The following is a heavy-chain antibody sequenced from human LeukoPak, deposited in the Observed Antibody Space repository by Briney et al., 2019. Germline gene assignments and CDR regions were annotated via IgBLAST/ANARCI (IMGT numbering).Heavy chain of an antibody. D-gene: IGHD4-17*01. CDR1: GYTFTSYA. CDR3: ARDPNGDYIGTFDM. J-gene: IGHJ3*02. CDR2: INAGNGNT. V-gene: IGHV1-3*01. Sequence: ASVKVSCKASGYTFTSYAMHWVRQAPGQRLEWMGWINAGNGNTKYSQKFQGRVTITRDTSASTAYMELSSLRSEDTAVYYCARDPNGDYIGTFDMWGRGTMVSVSS.